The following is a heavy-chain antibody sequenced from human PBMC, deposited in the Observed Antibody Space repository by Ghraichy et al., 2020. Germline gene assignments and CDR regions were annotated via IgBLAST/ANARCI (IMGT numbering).Heavy chain of an antibody. V-gene: IGHV4-34*01. D-gene: IGHD5-12*01. CDR2: INHSGST. CDR3: ARGQGRWLRSFDY. Sequence: ESLNISCAVYGGSFSGYYWSWIRQPPGKGLEWIGEINHSGSTNYNPSLKSRVTISVDTSKNQFSLKLSSVTAADTAVYYCARGQGRWLRSFDYWGQGTLVTVSS. CDR1: GGSFSGYY. J-gene: IGHJ4*02.